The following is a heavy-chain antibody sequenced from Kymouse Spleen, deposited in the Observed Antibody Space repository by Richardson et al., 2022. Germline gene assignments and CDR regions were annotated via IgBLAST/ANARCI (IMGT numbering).Heavy chain of an antibody. CDR3: ARGGDSSSSFDY. J-gene: IGHJ4*02. CDR2: IWYDGSNK. V-gene: IGHV3-33*01. Sequence: QVQLVESGGGVVQPGRSLRLSCAASGFTFSSYGMHWVRQAPGKGLEWVAVIWYDGSNKYYADSVKGRFTISRDNSKNTLYLQMNSLRAEDTAVYYCARGGDSSSSFDYWGQGTLVTVSS. D-gene: IGHD6-6*01. CDR1: GFTFSSYG.